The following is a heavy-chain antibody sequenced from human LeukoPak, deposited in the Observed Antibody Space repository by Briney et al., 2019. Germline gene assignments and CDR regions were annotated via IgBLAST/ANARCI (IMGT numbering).Heavy chain of an antibody. D-gene: IGHD6-19*01. J-gene: IGHJ4*02. CDR2: ISGSGGRT. CDR3: AKDQGRAVAGTDY. Sequence: PGGSLRLSCSASGFTFSNYAMSWVRQAPGKGLEWVSAISGSGGRTYYADSVKGRFTSSRNNSKNTLYLQMNGLRVEDRAVYYGAKDQGRAVAGTDYWGEGTLVTVSS. V-gene: IGHV3-23*01. CDR1: GFTFSNYA.